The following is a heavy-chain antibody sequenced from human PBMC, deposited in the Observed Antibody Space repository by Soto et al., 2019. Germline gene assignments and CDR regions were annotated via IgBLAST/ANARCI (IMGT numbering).Heavy chain of an antibody. CDR1: GGSISSYY. J-gene: IGHJ6*02. V-gene: IGHV4-59*01. D-gene: IGHD6-13*01. CDR2: IYYSGST. Sequence: SETLSLTCTVSGGSISSYYWSWIRQPPGKGLEWNGYIYYSGSTNYNPSLKSRVTISVDTSKNQFSLKLSSVTAADTAVYYCARGSQQLVRSYYYYGMDVWGQGTTVTVSS. CDR3: ARGSQQLVRSYYYYGMDV.